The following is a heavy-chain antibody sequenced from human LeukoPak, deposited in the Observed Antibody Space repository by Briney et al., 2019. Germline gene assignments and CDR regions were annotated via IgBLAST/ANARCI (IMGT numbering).Heavy chain of an antibody. V-gene: IGHV1-69*05. CDR3: ARIQYYYDSSGYYLDY. D-gene: IGHD3-22*01. J-gene: IGHJ4*02. CDR1: GGTFSSYA. Sequence: SVKVSCKASGGTFSSYAISWVRQAPGQGLEWMGGIILIFGTANYAQKFQGRVTITTDESTSTAYMELSSLRSEDTAVYYCARIQYYYDSSGYYLDYWGQGTLVTVSS. CDR2: IILIFGTA.